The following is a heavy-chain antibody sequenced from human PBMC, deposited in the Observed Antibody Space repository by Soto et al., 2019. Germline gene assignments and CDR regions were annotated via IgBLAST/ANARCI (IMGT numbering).Heavy chain of an antibody. V-gene: IGHV4-59*01. CDR3: ARYRREAVAGYTLDN. CDR1: GGSISSNY. J-gene: IGHJ4*02. CDR2: VYNSGST. Sequence: KPSETLSLTCTVSGGSISSNYWTWMRQPPGKGLEWIGYVYNSGSTNYNPSLKSRVTISEDTSKSQFSLKVNSMTAADTAVYYCARYRREAVAGYTLDNWGQGILVTVSS. D-gene: IGHD6-13*01.